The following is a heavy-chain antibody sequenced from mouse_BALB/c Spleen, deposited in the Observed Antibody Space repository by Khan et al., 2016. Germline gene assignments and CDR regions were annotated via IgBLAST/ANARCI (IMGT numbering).Heavy chain of an antibody. CDR2: INTYTGEP. CDR3: ARGAMVTTGSYVDV. D-gene: IGHD2-2*01. CDR1: GYTFTNSG. Sequence: QIQLVQPGPELKKPGETVKISCKASGYTFTNSGMNWVKQAPGKGLKWVGWINTYTGEPTYADDFKGRFAFSLETSASTAYLQINNLKNEDMTTYFCARGAMVTTGSYVDVWGAGTTVTVSS. J-gene: IGHJ1*01. V-gene: IGHV9-1*02.